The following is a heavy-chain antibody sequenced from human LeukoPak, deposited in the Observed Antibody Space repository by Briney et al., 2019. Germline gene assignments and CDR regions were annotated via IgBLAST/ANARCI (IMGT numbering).Heavy chain of an antibody. CDR1: GGSISSSSYY. D-gene: IGHD6-13*01. V-gene: IGHV4-39*07. CDR3: ARERAAAGTEGVFDY. J-gene: IGHJ4*02. CDR2: IYYSGST. Sequence: PSETLSLTCTVSGGSISSSSYYWGWIRQPPGKGLEWIGSIYYSGSTYYNPSLKSRVTISVDTSKNQFSLKLRSVTAADTAVYYCARERAAAGTEGVFDYWGQGTLVTVSS.